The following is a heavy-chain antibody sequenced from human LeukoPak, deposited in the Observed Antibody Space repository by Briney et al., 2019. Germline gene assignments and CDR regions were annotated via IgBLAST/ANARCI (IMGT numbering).Heavy chain of an antibody. CDR3: ARSPLYFDWLFYFDC. V-gene: IGHV3-48*01. CDR1: EFTFSSYS. J-gene: IGHJ4*02. CDR2: ISSSSSTI. Sequence: PGGSLRLFCAASEFTFSSYSMNWVRQAPGKGLEWVSYISSSSSTIYYADSVKGRFTISRDNAQNSLYLHMNSLRAEDTAVYYCARSPLYFDWLFYFDCWGQGTLVTVSS. D-gene: IGHD3-9*01.